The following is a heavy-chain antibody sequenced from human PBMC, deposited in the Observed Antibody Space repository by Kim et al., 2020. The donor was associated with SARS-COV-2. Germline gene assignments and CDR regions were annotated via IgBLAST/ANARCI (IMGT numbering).Heavy chain of an antibody. D-gene: IGHD2-8*01. V-gene: IGHV4-59*01. CDR3: SKSQVCTNGVCSPFDS. CDR2: ISYRGST. Sequence: SETLSLTCIVSGDSIRRYFWSWIRQSPGKGLEWIGYISYRGSTNYNPSLKSRVTISIDTSKIQFSLNVTSVTAADTAVHYCSKSQVCTNGVCSPFDSWG. CDR1: GDSIRRYF. J-gene: IGHJ4*01.